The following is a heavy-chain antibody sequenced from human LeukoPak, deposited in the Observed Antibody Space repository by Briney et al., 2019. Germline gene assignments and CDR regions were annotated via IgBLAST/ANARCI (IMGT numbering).Heavy chain of an antibody. J-gene: IGHJ4*02. V-gene: IGHV1-69*13. CDR2: IIPIFGTA. CDR3: ATWDTAMARYDY. Sequence: EASVKVSCEASGGTFSSYAISWVRQAPGQGLEWMGGIIPIFGTANYAQKFQGRVTITADESTSTAYMELSSLRSEDTAVYYCATWDTAMARYDYWGQGTLVTVSS. D-gene: IGHD5-18*01. CDR1: GGTFSSYA.